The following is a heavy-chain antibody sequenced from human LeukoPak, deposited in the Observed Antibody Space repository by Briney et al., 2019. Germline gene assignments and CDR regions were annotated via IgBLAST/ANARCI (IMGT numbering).Heavy chain of an antibody. Sequence: SETLSLTCTVSGGSISSGDYYWSWIRQHPGKGLEWIGYIYYSGSTYYNPSLKSRVTISVDTSKNQFSLKLSSVTAADTAVYYCASGGATTFFDYWGQGTLVTVSS. CDR2: IYYSGST. CDR3: ASGGATTFFDY. CDR1: GGSISSGDYY. V-gene: IGHV4-31*03. D-gene: IGHD5-24*01. J-gene: IGHJ4*02.